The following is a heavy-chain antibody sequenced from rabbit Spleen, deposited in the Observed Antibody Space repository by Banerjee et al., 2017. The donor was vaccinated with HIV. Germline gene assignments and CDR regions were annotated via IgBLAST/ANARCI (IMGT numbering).Heavy chain of an antibody. CDR1: GFSFSSSDY. CDR2: IYAGGSGSS. V-gene: IGHV1S40*01. D-gene: IGHD8-1*01. CDR3: ARDTGTSFSTYGMDL. Sequence: QSLEESGGDLVKPGASLTLTCTASGFSFSSSDYMCWVRQAPGKGLEWITCIYAGGSGSSYSATWAKGRFTISKTSSTTVTLQMTSLTAADTATYFCARDTGTSFSTYGMDLWGPGTLVTVS. J-gene: IGHJ6*01.